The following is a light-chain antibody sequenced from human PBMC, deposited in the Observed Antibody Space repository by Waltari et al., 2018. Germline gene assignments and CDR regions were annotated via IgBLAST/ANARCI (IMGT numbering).Light chain of an antibody. CDR3: QQYKSAPPT. Sequence: DIQMTQSPSPLSASVGDRVTITCRASQGISSWLAWYQQKPGKAPKLLISKASSLQTGVPSRFSGSGSGTDFTLTISSLQPEDFASYFCQQYKSAPPTFGGGTKVEIK. CDR2: KAS. CDR1: QGISSW. J-gene: IGKJ4*01. V-gene: IGKV1D-16*01.